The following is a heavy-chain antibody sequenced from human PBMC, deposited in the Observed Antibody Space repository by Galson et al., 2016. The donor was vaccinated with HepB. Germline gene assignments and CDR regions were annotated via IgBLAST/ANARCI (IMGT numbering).Heavy chain of an antibody. V-gene: IGHV1-24*01. J-gene: IGHJ4*02. D-gene: IGHD3-22*01. CDR2: FDPEDGER. Sequence: SVKVSCKASGYTFSTYGMSWVRQAPGQGLEWMGGFDPEDGERMYAQNIQGRVTMTEDKSTDTAYMELDSLRSEDTAVYYCATVALGFDSSGYFLLYYFDYWGQGTLVTVSS. CDR1: GYTFSTYG. CDR3: ATVALGFDSSGYFLLYYFDY.